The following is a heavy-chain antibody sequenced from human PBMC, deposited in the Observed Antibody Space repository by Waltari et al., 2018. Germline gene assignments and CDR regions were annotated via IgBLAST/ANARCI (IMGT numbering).Heavy chain of an antibody. CDR3: ATPFYNWDDPLHS. Sequence: EVQLLESGGDLVQPGGSLRLSCAASGITFSNYAINWVRLAPGTGLEWVSAITVCDETYYADSVKGRFTIARDTSKDTVHLQMNGLRAEDTAVYYCATPFYNWDDPLHSWGQGTLVTVSS. J-gene: IGHJ4*02. CDR1: GITFSNYA. V-gene: IGHV3-23*01. D-gene: IGHD1-20*01. CDR2: ITVCDET.